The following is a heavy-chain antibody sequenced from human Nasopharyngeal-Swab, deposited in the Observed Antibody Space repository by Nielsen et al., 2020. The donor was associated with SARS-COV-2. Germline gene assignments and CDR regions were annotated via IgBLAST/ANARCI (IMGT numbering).Heavy chain of an antibody. CDR1: GFTFSDYY. D-gene: IGHD1-26*01. Sequence: GESLKISCAASGFTFSDYYMSWIRQAPGKGLECISYISHTGDTIFYADSVKGRFTTSRDNAKNSVYLQMNSLRDEDTAVYYCAGGLRVGVTGNYWGQGTLVTVSS. J-gene: IGHJ4*02. V-gene: IGHV3-11*04. CDR2: ISHTGDTI. CDR3: AGGLRVGVTGNY.